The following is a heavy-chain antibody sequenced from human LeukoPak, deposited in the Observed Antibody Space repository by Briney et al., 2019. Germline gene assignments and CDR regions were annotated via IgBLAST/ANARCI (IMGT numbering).Heavy chain of an antibody. J-gene: IGHJ4*02. CDR3: ARALGYCSSTSCSTSITIFGVVDY. V-gene: IGHV3-48*03. Sequence: GGSLRLSCAASGFTFSSYEMNWVRQAPGKGLEWVSYMRSSGSNQLRVDSVKGRLTLSRDNAKNSLNLQMNSLRAEDTAVYYCARALGYCSSTSCSTSITIFGVVDYWGQGTLVTVSS. D-gene: IGHD2-2*01. CDR2: MRSSGSNQ. CDR1: GFTFSSYE.